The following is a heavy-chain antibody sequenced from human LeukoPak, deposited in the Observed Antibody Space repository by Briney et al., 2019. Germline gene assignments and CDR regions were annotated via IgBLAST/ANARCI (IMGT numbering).Heavy chain of an antibody. V-gene: IGHV3-53*01. CDR2: IYSGGST. D-gene: IGHD5-18*01. CDR1: GFTVSSNY. J-gene: IGHJ4*02. Sequence: GGSLRLSCAASGFTVSSNYMSWVRQAPGKGLEWVSVIYSGGSTYYADSVRGRFTISRDNSKNTLYLQMNSLRAEDTAVYYCASRGYSYGYLRYWGQGTLVTVSS. CDR3: ASRGYSYGYLRY.